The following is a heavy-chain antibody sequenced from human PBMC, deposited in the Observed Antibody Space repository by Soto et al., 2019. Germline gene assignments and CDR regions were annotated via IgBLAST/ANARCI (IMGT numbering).Heavy chain of an antibody. V-gene: IGHV4-4*08. Sequence: SETLSLTCTVSGGSISSYYWSWIRQPPGKGLECIGYIYYSGSTNYNPSLKSRVTFSRDNSKNMMYLQMNNLRAEDTAMYYCAREFRDGSNTRLAFDPWGQGTLVTVSS. J-gene: IGHJ5*02. CDR3: AREFRDGSNTRLAFDP. CDR1: GGSISSYY. CDR2: IYYSGST. D-gene: IGHD6-6*01.